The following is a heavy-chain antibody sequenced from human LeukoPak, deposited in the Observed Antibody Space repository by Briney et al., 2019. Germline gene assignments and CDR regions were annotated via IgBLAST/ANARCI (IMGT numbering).Heavy chain of an antibody. CDR3: ATPRGDDSSGYYFVLDY. CDR2: FDPEDGET. CDR1: GYTLTELS. J-gene: IGHJ4*02. V-gene: IGHV1-24*01. D-gene: IGHD3-22*01. Sequence: ASVKVSCKVSGYTLTELSMHWVRQAPGKGLEWMGGFDPEDGETIYAQKFQGRVTMTEDTTTDTAYMELSSLRSEDTAVYYCATPRGDDSSGYYFVLDYWGQGTLVTVSS.